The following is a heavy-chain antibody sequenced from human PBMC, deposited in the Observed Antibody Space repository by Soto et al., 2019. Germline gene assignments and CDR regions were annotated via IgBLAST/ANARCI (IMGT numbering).Heavy chain of an antibody. CDR3: ARVYCSGLSSLFAS. J-gene: IGHJ5*01. V-gene: IGHV1-69*13. Sequence: SVTVSCKASGGTFSSYAISWVRQAPGQGLEWMGGIIPIFGTANYAQKFQGRVTITADESTSTAYMELSSLRSEDTAVYYCARVYCSGLSSLFASCGQGTPVTVSS. D-gene: IGHD3-10*01. CDR2: IIPIFGTA. CDR1: GGTFSSYA.